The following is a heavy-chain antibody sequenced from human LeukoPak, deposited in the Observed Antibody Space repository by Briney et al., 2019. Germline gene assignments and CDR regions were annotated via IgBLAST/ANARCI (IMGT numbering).Heavy chain of an antibody. D-gene: IGHD3-10*01. CDR1: GGSFSGYY. J-gene: IGHJ4*02. V-gene: IGHV4-34*01. CDR2: INHSGST. Sequence: SETLSLTCAVYGGSFSGYYWSWIRQPPGKGLEWIGEINHSGSTNYNPSLKSRVTISVDTSKNQFSLNLSSVTAADTAVYYCARAGEWDYYGSGTYYYYFDYWGQGTLVTVSS. CDR3: ARAGEWDYYGSGTYYYYFDY.